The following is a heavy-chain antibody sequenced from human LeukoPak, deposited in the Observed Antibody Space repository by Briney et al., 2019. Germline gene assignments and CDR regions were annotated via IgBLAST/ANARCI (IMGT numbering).Heavy chain of an antibody. CDR3: ARDLYGDYFDY. CDR2: LNAGNENT. CDR1: GYTFSRYG. D-gene: IGHD3-16*01. Sequence: GASVKVSCKASGYTFSRYGMHWMRQAPGQSLEWMGWLNAGNENTKYSQKFQGRVSITRDTSASTAYMELSSLTSEDTAVYYCARDLYGDYFDYWGQGPLVTVSS. J-gene: IGHJ4*02. V-gene: IGHV1-3*01.